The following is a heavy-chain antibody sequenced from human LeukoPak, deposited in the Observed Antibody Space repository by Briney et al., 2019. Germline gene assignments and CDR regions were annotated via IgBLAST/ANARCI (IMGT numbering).Heavy chain of an antibody. CDR2: IKQDGSEK. D-gene: IGHD3-10*01. V-gene: IGHV3-7*01. CDR3: ARDKTMVRGVHDY. J-gene: IGHJ4*02. Sequence: GGSLRLSCAASGFTFSSYWMSWVRQAPGKGLEWVANIKQDGSEKYYVDSVKGRFTISRDNAKNSLYLQMNSLRAEDTAVYYCARDKTMVRGVHDYWGQGTLVTVSS. CDR1: GFTFSSYW.